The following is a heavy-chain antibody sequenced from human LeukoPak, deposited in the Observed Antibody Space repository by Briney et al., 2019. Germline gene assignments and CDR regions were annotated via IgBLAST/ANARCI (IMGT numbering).Heavy chain of an antibody. CDR1: GGSISSSSYY. J-gene: IGHJ4*02. CDR2: IYYSGST. D-gene: IGHD4-17*01. CDR3: ARVGYGDYLYFDY. Sequence: SETLSLTCTVSGGSISSSSYYWGWIRQPPGKGLEWIGSIYYSGSTYYNPSLKSRVTISVDTSKNQFSLKLSSVTAADTAVYYCARVGYGDYLYFDYWGQGTLVTVSS. V-gene: IGHV4-39*01.